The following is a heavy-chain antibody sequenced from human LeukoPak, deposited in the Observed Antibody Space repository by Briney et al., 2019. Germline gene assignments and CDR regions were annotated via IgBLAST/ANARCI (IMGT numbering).Heavy chain of an antibody. CDR1: GGSVSSGSHY. D-gene: IGHD5-18*01. V-gene: IGHV4-61*03. Sequence: PSETLSLTCPVSGGSVSSGSHYWSWNRQPPGKGLEWIGHVYYGGSTSYNPSLKGRVTISVDTSKNHFSPELHSVTAADTAVYYCARAGRGYSYGYPYYYYGMDVWGQGTTVTVSS. CDR3: ARAGRGYSYGYPYYYYGMDV. J-gene: IGHJ6*02. CDR2: VYYGGST.